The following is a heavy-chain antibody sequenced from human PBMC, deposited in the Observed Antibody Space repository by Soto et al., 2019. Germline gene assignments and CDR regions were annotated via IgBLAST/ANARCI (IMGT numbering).Heavy chain of an antibody. V-gene: IGHV3-21*06. Sequence: GGSLRLSYATSGFTFSSFDMDWVRQAPGKGLEWVSSIHRASTYIYYADSVRGRLTISRDNAKSSLYLQMNSLTVEDTAVYYCARRAVTTYHFFDYWGQGALVTVSS. CDR1: GFTFSSFD. CDR2: IHRASTYI. D-gene: IGHD4-17*01. J-gene: IGHJ4*02. CDR3: ARRAVTTYHFFDY.